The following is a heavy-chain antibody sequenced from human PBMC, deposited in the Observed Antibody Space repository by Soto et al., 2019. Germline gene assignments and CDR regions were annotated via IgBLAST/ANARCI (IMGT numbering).Heavy chain of an antibody. CDR2: IYYTGST. CDR3: ARVPNWGWTDY. D-gene: IGHD7-27*01. Sequence: PSETLSLTCTVSGGSISSGGYYWSWIRQPPGKGLEWIAYIYYTGSTYYNPSLKSRVTISVDTSKNQFSLKLSSVTAADTAVYYCARVPNWGWTDYWGQGTLVTVSS. CDR1: GGSISSGGYY. J-gene: IGHJ4*02. V-gene: IGHV4-30-4*01.